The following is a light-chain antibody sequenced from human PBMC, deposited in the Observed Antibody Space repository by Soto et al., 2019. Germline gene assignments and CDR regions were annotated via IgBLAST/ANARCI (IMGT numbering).Light chain of an antibody. Sequence: ETVMTQSPATLSVSAGERATLSCRASESVSSNLAWYQQKPGQAPRLLIHGASTRAADIPARFSGSGSGTEFTLTISSLQSEDFAVYYCQQYNNWPYTFGQGTKLEIK. J-gene: IGKJ2*01. CDR1: ESVSSN. CDR2: GAS. V-gene: IGKV3-15*01. CDR3: QQYNNWPYT.